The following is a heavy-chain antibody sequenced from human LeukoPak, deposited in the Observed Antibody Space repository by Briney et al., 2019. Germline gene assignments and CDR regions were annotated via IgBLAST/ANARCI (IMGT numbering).Heavy chain of an antibody. CDR2: ISSSSSYI. D-gene: IGHD3-9*01. J-gene: IGHJ6*03. CDR1: GFTFSSYE. V-gene: IGHV3-21*01. CDR3: ARDGDILTGYYPHYYMDV. Sequence: GGSLRLSCAASGFTFSSYEIHWVRQAPGKGLEWVSSISSSSSYIYYADSVKGRFTISRDNAKNSLYLQMNSLRAEDTAVYYCARDGDILTGYYPHYYMDVWGKGTTVTVSS.